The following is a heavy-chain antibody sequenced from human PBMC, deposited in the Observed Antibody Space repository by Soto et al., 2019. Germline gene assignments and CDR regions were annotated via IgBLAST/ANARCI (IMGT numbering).Heavy chain of an antibody. CDR2: IWSDGSYE. J-gene: IGHJ4*02. CDR3: ARGTGSGSFLIDY. CDR1: GFIFSNYA. D-gene: IGHD3-10*01. V-gene: IGHV3-33*01. Sequence: QVQLVGSGGGVVQPGRSLRLSCAASGFIFSNYAMHWVRQAPGQGLEWVALIWSDGSYENYAESVKGRFTISRDNXXNTLXLQVNGLRVDDTAVYFCARGTGSGSFLIDYWGQGTLVTVSS.